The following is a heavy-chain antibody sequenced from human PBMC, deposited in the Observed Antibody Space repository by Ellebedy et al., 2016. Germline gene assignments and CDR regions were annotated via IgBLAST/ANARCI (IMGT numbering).Heavy chain of an antibody. V-gene: IGHV3-23*01. Sequence: GGSLRLSCEASGFTFSSHAMSWVRQAAGKGPEWVSAVVGSGERTFYADPVKGRFTISRDNSKNRLYLQMSSLKVEDTATYYCANVGGSGTYYNGYWGQGTLVTVSS. J-gene: IGHJ4*02. CDR3: ANVGGSGTYYNGY. D-gene: IGHD3-10*01. CDR1: GFTFSSHA. CDR2: VVGSGERT.